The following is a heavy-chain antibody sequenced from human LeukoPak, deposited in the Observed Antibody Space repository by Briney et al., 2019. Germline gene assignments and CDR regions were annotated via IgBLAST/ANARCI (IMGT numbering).Heavy chain of an antibody. D-gene: IGHD6-19*01. J-gene: IGHJ5*02. V-gene: IGHV1-8*01. CDR1: GYTFISYD. Sequence: ASVKVSCKASGYTFISYDINWVRQATVQGLEWMGWMNPNSGNTGYAQKFQGRVTMTRNTSISTAYMELSSLRSEDTAVYYCARVGIAVASTWFDPWGQGTLVTVSS. CDR2: MNPNSGNT. CDR3: ARVGIAVASTWFDP.